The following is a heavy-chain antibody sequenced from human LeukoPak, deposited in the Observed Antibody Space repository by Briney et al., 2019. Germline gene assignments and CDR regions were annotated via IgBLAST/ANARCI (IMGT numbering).Heavy chain of an antibody. CDR1: GFTFSSYE. Sequence: GGSLRLSCAASGFTFSSYEMNWVRQAPGKGLEWVSYISSSGSTIYYADSVKGRFTISRDSAKNSLYLHMNSLRAEDTAVYYCAREDYYDSSGFYFDYWGQGTLVTVSS. D-gene: IGHD3-22*01. CDR2: ISSSGSTI. V-gene: IGHV3-48*03. J-gene: IGHJ4*02. CDR3: AREDYYDSSGFYFDY.